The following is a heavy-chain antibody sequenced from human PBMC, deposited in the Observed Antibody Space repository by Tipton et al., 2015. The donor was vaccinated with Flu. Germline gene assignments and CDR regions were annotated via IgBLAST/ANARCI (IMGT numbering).Heavy chain of an antibody. Sequence: TLSLTCTVSGGSLSSFYWSWIRQPAGKGLEWIGRIYSSGSTKYSPAFKSRAIMSVDTSKNQFSLSLSSVTAADTAVYFCARGSGSGTDVIFDYWGQGTLVTVSS. CDR1: GGSLSSFY. CDR3: ARGSGSGTDVIFDY. CDR2: IYSSGST. D-gene: IGHD3-10*01. J-gene: IGHJ4*02. V-gene: IGHV4-4*07.